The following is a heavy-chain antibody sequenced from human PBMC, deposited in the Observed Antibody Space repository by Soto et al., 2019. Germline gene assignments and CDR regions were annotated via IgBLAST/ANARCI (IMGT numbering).Heavy chain of an antibody. J-gene: IGHJ5*02. CDR3: ARDPYYYDSGDKGGLDP. D-gene: IGHD3-10*01. CDR2: IYHTGTT. CDR1: GGSLSSTHW. V-gene: IGHV4-4*02. Sequence: QVQLQESGPGLVKPSGTLSLTCAVSGGSLSSTHWWSWVRQPPRKGLEWIGEIYHTGTTNYNPSLQSRVTISVDKSNNQFSLNLSSVTAADTAVYYCARDPYYYDSGDKGGLDPWGQGTLVTVSS.